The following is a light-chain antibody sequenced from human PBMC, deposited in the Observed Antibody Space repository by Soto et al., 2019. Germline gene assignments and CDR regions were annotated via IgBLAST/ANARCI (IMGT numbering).Light chain of an antibody. J-gene: IGLJ1*01. CDR1: SSDVGDYNS. CDR3: CSYVGSYSYV. V-gene: IGLV2-11*01. CDR2: DVS. Sequence: QSVLTQPRSVSGSPGQSVTVSCIGTSSDVGDYNSVSWYQQHPGKAPKLMIYDVSKRPSGVPDRFSGSKSGNTASLTISGLQAEVEADYYCCSYVGSYSYVFGIGTKLTVL.